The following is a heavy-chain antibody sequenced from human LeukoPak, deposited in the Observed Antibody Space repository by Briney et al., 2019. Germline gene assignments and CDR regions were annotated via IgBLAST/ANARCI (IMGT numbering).Heavy chain of an antibody. CDR3: ARASFHDAFDI. J-gene: IGHJ3*02. CDR1: GFTFSRSW. V-gene: IGHV3-7*01. CDR2: INQDGSEK. Sequence: GGSLRLSCAASGFTFSRSWMSWVRQAPGKGLEWVANINQDGSEKYYVDSVKGRFTISRDNAKNSLYLQMNSLRAEDTAVYYCARASFHDAFDIWGQGTMVTVSS.